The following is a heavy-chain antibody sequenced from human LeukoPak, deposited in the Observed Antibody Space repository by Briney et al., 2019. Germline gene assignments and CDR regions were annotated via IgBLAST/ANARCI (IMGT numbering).Heavy chain of an antibody. CDR1: GYTFTGYY. J-gene: IGHJ1*01. CDR2: INPNSGGT. Sequence: ASVKVSCKASGYTFTGYYMHWVRQAPGXXXXWMGWINPNSGGTNYAQKFQGRVTMTRDTSISTAYMELSRLRSDDTAVYYCARAWVANYYDSSGYYYRSKPNRAEYFQHWGQGTLVTVSS. V-gene: IGHV1-2*02. D-gene: IGHD3-22*01. CDR3: ARAWVANYYDSSGYYYRSKPNRAEYFQH.